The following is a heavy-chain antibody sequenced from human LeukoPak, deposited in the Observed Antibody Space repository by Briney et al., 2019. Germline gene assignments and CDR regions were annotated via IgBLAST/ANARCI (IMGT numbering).Heavy chain of an antibody. CDR1: GGSISIYY. CDR3: ARAYYYDSSGYSSYWYFDL. J-gene: IGHJ2*01. CDR2: IFYSGST. Sequence: SDTLSLTCTVSGGSISIYYWSWIRQPPGQGLLWIGYIFYSGSTNYNPSLKSRVTISVDTSKNQFSLKLSSVTAADTAVYYCARAYYYDSSGYSSYWYFDLWGRGTLVTVSS. V-gene: IGHV4-59*01. D-gene: IGHD3-22*01.